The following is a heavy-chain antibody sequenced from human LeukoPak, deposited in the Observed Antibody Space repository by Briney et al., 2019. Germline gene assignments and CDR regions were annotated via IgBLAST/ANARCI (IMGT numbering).Heavy chain of an antibody. CDR3: ARGQTPMNV. Sequence: ASVKVSCKVSGYTLTELSMHWVRQAPGKGLEWMGWMNPNSGNTGYAQKFQGRVTMTRNTSISTAYMELNSLRSEDTAVYYCARGQTPMNVWGQGTTVTVSS. CDR2: MNPNSGNT. CDR1: GYTLTELS. V-gene: IGHV1-8*01. J-gene: IGHJ6*02.